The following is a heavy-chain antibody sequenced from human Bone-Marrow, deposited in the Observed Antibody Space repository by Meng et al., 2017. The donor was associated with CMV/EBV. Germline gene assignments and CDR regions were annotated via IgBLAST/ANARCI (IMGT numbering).Heavy chain of an antibody. J-gene: IGHJ4*02. CDR2: ISGSGGST. Sequence: GESLKISCAASGFIFSNYAMSWVRQAPGKGLEWASGISGSGGSTFYADSIKGRFTISRDNFKNTLYLQMNRLRAEDTAIYYCAKEVPADYWGQGTLVTFSS. D-gene: IGHD1-1*01. CDR1: GFIFSNYA. V-gene: IGHV3-23*01. CDR3: AKEVPADY.